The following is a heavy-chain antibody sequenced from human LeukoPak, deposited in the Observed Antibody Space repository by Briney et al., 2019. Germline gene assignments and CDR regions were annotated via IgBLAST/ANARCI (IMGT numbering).Heavy chain of an antibody. V-gene: IGHV1-8*01. Sequence: VASVKVSCKASGYTLTSYDINWVRQATGQGLEWMGWMNPNSGNTGYAQKFQGRVTMTRNTSISTAYMELSSLRSEDTAMYYCASGYSYGSLTGFGYWGQGTLVTVSS. D-gene: IGHD5-18*01. J-gene: IGHJ4*02. CDR2: MNPNSGNT. CDR1: GYTLTSYD. CDR3: ASGYSYGSLTGFGY.